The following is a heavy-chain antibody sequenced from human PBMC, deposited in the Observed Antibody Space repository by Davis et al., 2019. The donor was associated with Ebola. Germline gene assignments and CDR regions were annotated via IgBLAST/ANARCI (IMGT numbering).Heavy chain of an antibody. CDR3: ARHGDNSWDYYGLDV. V-gene: IGHV3-30*04. J-gene: IGHJ6*02. CDR2: MSYDGTNK. D-gene: IGHD3-10*01. Sequence: GESLKISCAASGFTFSTYAIHWVRQAPGKGLEWVAVMSYDGTNKYYADSVKGRFTISRDNSRNTLYLQMNGLRGGDTAVYYCARHGDNSWDYYGLDVWGQGTTVTVSS. CDR1: GFTFSTYA.